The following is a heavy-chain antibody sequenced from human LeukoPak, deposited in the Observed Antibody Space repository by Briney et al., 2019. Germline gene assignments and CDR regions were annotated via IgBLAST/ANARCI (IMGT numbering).Heavy chain of an antibody. CDR2: INPNSGGT. CDR1: GYTFTGYY. CDR3: ARVRSMTTPNQDGAFDI. Sequence: ASVKVSCKASGYTFTGYYMHWVRQAPGQGLEWMGWINPNSGGTNYAQKFQGWVTMTRDTSISTAYMELSKLRSDDTAVYYCARVRSMTTPNQDGAFDIWGQGTMVTVSS. J-gene: IGHJ3*02. D-gene: IGHD3-16*01. V-gene: IGHV1-2*04.